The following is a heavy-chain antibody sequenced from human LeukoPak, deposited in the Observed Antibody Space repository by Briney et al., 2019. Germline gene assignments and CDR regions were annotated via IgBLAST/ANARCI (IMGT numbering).Heavy chain of an antibody. CDR2: IIPIFGTA. CDR1: GGTFSSYA. V-gene: IGHV1-69*01. CDR3: ASPGTVTTDDQFDY. J-gene: IGHJ4*01. Sequence: GSSVKVSCKASGGTFSSYAISWVRQAPGQGLEWMGGIIPIFGTANYAQKFQGRVTITADESTSTAYMELSSLRSEDTAVYYCASPGTVTTDDQFDYWGQGTLVTVSS. D-gene: IGHD4-17*01.